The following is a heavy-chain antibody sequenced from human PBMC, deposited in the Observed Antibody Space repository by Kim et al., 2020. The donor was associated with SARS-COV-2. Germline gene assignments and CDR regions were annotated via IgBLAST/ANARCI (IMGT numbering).Heavy chain of an antibody. CDR1: GYTFTSYG. V-gene: IGHV1-18*01. Sequence: ASVKVSCKASGYTFTSYGISWVRQAPGQGLEWMGWISAYNGNTNYAQKLQGRVTMTTDTSTSTAYMELRSLRSDDTAVYYCARDPKYYYGSYYYGMDVWGQGTTVTVSS. D-gene: IGHD3-10*01. CDR2: ISAYNGNT. J-gene: IGHJ6*02. CDR3: ARDPKYYYGSYYYGMDV.